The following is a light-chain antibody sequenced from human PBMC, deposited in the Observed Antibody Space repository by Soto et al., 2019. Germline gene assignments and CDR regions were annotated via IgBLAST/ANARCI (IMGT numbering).Light chain of an antibody. V-gene: IGLV2-14*01. CDR3: CSYVGDTTLV. J-gene: IGLJ2*01. CDR1: SSDVGGYNY. Sequence: QSVLTQPASVSGSPGQSITISCTGTSSDVGGYNYVSWYQQHPGKAPKLMIYEVSNRPSGVSNRFSGSKSGNTASLTISGLQAEDEADYYCCSYVGDTTLVFGGGTKLTVL. CDR2: EVS.